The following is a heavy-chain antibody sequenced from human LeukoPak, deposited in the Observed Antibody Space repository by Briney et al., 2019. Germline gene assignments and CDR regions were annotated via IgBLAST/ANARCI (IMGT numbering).Heavy chain of an antibody. CDR1: DFSVGDNY. D-gene: IGHD5-18*01. Sequence: GGSLRLSCAASDFSVGDNYMTWVRQAPGKGLQWVSLMYSVGTTFYADSVKGRFTMSRDSSKNTLYLQMNSLRVEDTAVYYCARGRIARLPYFDYWGQGTLVTVSS. V-gene: IGHV3-53*01. CDR2: MYSVGTT. J-gene: IGHJ4*02. CDR3: ARGRIARLPYFDY.